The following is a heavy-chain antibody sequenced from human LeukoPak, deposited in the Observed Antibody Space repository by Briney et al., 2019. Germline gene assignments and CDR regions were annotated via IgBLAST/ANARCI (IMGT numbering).Heavy chain of an antibody. CDR1: GFTFSSYA. CDR3: VRSHDIVGATYFDC. Sequence: GGSLRLSCSASGFTFSSYAMHWVRQAPGKGLEHVSAISSNGGGTYYADSVKGRFTISRDNSKDTLYLQMSSLRAEDTAVYYCVRSHDIVGATYFDCWGQGTLVTVSS. CDR2: ISSNGGGT. V-gene: IGHV3-64D*09. D-gene: IGHD1-26*01. J-gene: IGHJ4*02.